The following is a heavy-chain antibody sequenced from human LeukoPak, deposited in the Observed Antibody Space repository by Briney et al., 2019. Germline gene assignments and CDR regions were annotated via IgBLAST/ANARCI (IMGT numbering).Heavy chain of an antibody. CDR3: TRDGSGSRIPFDY. CDR1: GFAFGRHW. CDR2: IESDASNT. J-gene: IGHJ4*02. Sequence: GGSLRLSCAASGFAFGRHWMHWVRQAPGKGLVWVARIESDASNTRYADSVEGRFTISRDNANKTLYLQMNSLRAEDTAVYYCTRDGSGSRIPFDYWGQGTLVTVSS. D-gene: IGHD1-26*01. V-gene: IGHV3-74*01.